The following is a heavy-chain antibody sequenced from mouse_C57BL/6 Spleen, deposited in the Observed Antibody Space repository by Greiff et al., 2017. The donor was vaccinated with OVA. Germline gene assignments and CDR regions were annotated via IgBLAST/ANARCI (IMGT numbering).Heavy chain of an antibody. D-gene: IGHD4-1*01. CDR3: ARLTGTRWYFDV. Sequence: EVKLMESGGDLVKPGGSLKLSCAASGFTFSSYGMSWVRQTPDKRLEWVATISSGGSYTYYPDSVKGRFTISRDNAKNTLYLQMSSLKSGDTAMYYCARLTGTRWYFDVWGTGTTVTVSS. J-gene: IGHJ1*03. CDR1: GFTFSSYG. CDR2: ISSGGSYT. V-gene: IGHV5-6*01.